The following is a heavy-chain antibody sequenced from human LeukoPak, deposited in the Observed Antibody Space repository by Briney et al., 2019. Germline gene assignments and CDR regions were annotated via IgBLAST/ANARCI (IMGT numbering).Heavy chain of an antibody. Sequence: ASVKVSCKASGGTFISYAISWVRQAPGQVLEWKGGVIPIVDTANYAQKFQGRVTITADESTSTAYMELSSLRSEDTAVYYCASDPSLVGYDSSGYYYYYGMDVWGQGTTVTVSS. J-gene: IGHJ6*02. CDR1: GGTFISYA. D-gene: IGHD3-22*01. CDR2: VIPIVDTA. V-gene: IGHV1-69*13. CDR3: ASDPSLVGYDSSGYYYYYGMDV.